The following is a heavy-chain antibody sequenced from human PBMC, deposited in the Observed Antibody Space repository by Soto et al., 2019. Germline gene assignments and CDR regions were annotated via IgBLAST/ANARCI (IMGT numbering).Heavy chain of an antibody. CDR3: AKDGGITIVRGVIKEGYYYYYGIDV. CDR2: INPSGGST. J-gene: IGHJ6*02. Sequence: QVQLVQSGAEVKKPGASVKVSCKASGYTFTSYYMHWVRQAPGQGLEWMGIINPSGGSTSYAQKFRGRVTMTRETSTCPVYMEMSSQRCEEKAVYYCAKDGGITIVRGVIKEGYYYYYGIDVWGQGTTVTVSS. CDR1: GYTFTSYY. V-gene: IGHV1-46*01. D-gene: IGHD3-10*01.